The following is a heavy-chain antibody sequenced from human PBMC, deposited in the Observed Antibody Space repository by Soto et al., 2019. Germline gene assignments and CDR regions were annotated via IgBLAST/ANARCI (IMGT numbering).Heavy chain of an antibody. Sequence: ASVKVSCKASGGTFSSYAISWVRQAPGQGLEWMGGIIPIFGTANYAQKFQGRVTITADESTSTAYMELSSLRSEDTAVYYCARAYYGSGDPDAFDIWGQGTMVTVSS. CDR3: ARAYYGSGDPDAFDI. D-gene: IGHD3-10*01. CDR1: GGTFSSYA. CDR2: IIPIFGTA. J-gene: IGHJ3*02. V-gene: IGHV1-69*13.